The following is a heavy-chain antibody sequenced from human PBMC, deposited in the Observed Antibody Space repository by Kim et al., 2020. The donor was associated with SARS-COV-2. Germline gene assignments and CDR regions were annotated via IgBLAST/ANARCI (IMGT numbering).Heavy chain of an antibody. D-gene: IGHD5-18*01. CDR2: ISYDGSNK. V-gene: IGHV3-30-3*01. CDR1: GFTFSSYA. Sequence: GGSLRLSCAASGFTFSSYAMHWVRQAPGKGLEWVAVISYDGSNKYYADSVKGRFTISRDNSKNTLYLQMNSLRAEDTAVYYCARTEVDTAMVTRYYYYYYGMDVWGQGTTVTVSS. CDR3: ARTEVDTAMVTRYYYYYYGMDV. J-gene: IGHJ6*02.